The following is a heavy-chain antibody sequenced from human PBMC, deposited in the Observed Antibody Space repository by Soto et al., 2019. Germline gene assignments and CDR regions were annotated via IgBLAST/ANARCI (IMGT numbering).Heavy chain of an antibody. CDR3: ARSRITGSTWTFDY. Sequence: GESLKISCKGSGYSFTNYWIGWVRQMPGKGLEWMGIIYPGDSDTRYSPSFQGQVTLSADTSINTAYLQWRSLKASDSAMYYCARSRITGSTWTFDYWGQETLVTVSS. D-gene: IGHD1-20*01. V-gene: IGHV5-51*01. CDR1: GYSFTNYW. J-gene: IGHJ4*02. CDR2: IYPGDSDT.